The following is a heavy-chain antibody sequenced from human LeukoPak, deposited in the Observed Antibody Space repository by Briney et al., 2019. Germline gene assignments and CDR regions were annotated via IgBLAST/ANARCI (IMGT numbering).Heavy chain of an antibody. J-gene: IGHJ4*02. CDR1: GFTFSSDS. Sequence: GGSLRLSCAASGFTFSSDSMNWGRQAPGKGLEWVSSISSSSSYIYYADSVKGRFTISRDNAKNSLYLQMNSLRAEDTAVYYCALIAMADAGVSKSPLDYWGQGTLVTVSS. CDR3: ALIAMADAGVSKSPLDY. CDR2: ISSSSSYI. V-gene: IGHV3-21*01. D-gene: IGHD6-19*01.